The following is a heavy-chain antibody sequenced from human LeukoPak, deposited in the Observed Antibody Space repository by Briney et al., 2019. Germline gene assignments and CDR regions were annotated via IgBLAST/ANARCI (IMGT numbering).Heavy chain of an antibody. D-gene: IGHD3-3*01. Sequence: PSETLSLTCTVSGGSISSSSYYWGWIRQPPGKGLEWIGSIYYSGSTYYNPSLKSRVTISVDTSKNQFSLKLSSVTAADTAVYYCASFLPSGYLTDYWGQGTLVTVSS. CDR1: GGSISSSSYY. CDR3: ASFLPSGYLTDY. V-gene: IGHV4-39*01. J-gene: IGHJ4*02. CDR2: IYYSGST.